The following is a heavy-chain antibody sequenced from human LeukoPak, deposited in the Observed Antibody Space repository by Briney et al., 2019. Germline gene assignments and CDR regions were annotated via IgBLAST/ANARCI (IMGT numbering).Heavy chain of an antibody. CDR2: ISYDGSNK. CDR1: GFTFSSYA. V-gene: IGHV3-30*01. Sequence: PGRSLRLSSAASGFTFSSYAMHWVRQAPGKGLEWVAVISYDGSNKYYADSVKGRFTISRDNSKNTLYLRMNSLRAEDTAVYYCARDPLYWGQGTLVTVSS. CDR3: ARDPLY. J-gene: IGHJ4*02.